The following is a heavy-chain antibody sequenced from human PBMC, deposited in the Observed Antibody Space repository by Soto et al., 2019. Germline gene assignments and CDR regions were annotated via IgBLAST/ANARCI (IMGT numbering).Heavy chain of an antibody. J-gene: IGHJ4*02. CDR3: ATGRSDSAGYEEHF. V-gene: IGHV4-39*01. CDR1: NDSIRSGTYY. CDR2: LSYLGTT. Sequence: SETLSLTCTVSNDSIRSGTYYWAWIRQPPGRGLEWIGSLSYLGTTDYNPSLKSRVTISKDASKNQFSLKLTSMTAADTAVYYCATGRSDSAGYEEHFWGKGNLVTVSS. D-gene: IGHD6-19*01.